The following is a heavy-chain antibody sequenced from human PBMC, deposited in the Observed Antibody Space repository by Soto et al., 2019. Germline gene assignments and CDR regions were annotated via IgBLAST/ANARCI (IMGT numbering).Heavy chain of an antibody. CDR2: IWYDESQK. J-gene: IGHJ4*02. CDR1: GFPLTDYG. D-gene: IGHD1-26*01. V-gene: IGHV3-33*01. Sequence: QVQLVESGGGVVQPGRSLRLSCAVSGFPLTDYGMHWVRQAPGKGLEWVAVIWYDESQKYYADSVKGRFTISRDTSKNTVYLPMNNLRVEDTAVYYCASERGSSYFDYWGLGSLVTVSS. CDR3: ASERGSSYFDY.